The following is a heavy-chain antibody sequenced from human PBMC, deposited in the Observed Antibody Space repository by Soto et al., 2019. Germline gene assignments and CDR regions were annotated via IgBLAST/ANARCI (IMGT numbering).Heavy chain of an antibody. Sequence: SETLSLTCSVSGGSINSSSYFWGWVRQPPGKGLEWIGSIYYSGSTYYNPSLRSRVTISVDTSKNQFSLKLSSVTAADTAVFSCARHYRTGSLTWFDPWAQGTLLTVSS. CDR3: ARHYRTGSLTWFDP. CDR1: GGSINSSSYF. V-gene: IGHV4-39*01. J-gene: IGHJ5*02. D-gene: IGHD6-19*01. CDR2: IYYSGST.